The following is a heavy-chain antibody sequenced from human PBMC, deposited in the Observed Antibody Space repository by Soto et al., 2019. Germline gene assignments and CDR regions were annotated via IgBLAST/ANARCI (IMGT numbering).Heavy chain of an antibody. CDR2: IGGSGGNR. J-gene: IGHJ4*02. D-gene: IGHD4-4*01. V-gene: IGHV3-23*04. CDR1: GFTFNAYA. CDR3: ARVASDYINSVDH. Sequence: VESGGGLVQPGGSLRLSCAASGFTFNAYAMTWVRQAPGKGLEWVSAIGGSGGNRYYAASVKGRFTISRDNSKDTLDLQMNRLRVEDTAVYYCARVASDYINSVDHWGQGILVTVSS.